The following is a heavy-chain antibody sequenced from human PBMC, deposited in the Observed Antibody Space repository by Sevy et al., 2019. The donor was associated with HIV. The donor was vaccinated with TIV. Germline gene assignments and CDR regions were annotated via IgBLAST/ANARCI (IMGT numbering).Heavy chain of an antibody. Sequence: SETLSLTCTVSGGSITSQYWSWIRQPPGKGLEWIGYIHYRGSTNYNPSHKSRVTISADTSKNQFSLRLSSVTAADADVYYCENHYDSSGYYIFQHWGQGTLVTVSS. CDR1: GGSITSQY. V-gene: IGHV4-59*11. CDR3: ENHYDSSGYYIFQH. J-gene: IGHJ1*01. D-gene: IGHD3-22*01. CDR2: IHYRGST.